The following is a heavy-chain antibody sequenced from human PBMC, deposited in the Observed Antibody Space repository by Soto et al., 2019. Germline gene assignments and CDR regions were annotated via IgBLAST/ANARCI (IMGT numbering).Heavy chain of an antibody. V-gene: IGHV3-30*18. CDR3: AKDPHSESYYIVGSFDI. CDR1: GFTFSSYG. CDR2: ISYDGSNK. D-gene: IGHD1-26*01. J-gene: IGHJ3*02. Sequence: GGSLRLSCAASGFTFSSYGMHWVRQAPGKGLEWVAVISYDGSNKYYAESVKRRFTISRDKSKNSLYLQMNSLRAEDTAVYYCAKDPHSESYYIVGSFDIWGQGTMVTGSS.